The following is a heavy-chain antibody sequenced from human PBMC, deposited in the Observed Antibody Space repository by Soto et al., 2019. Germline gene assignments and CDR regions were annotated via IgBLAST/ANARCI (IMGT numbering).Heavy chain of an antibody. CDR3: ARSSGYCSGGSCYNWFDP. Sequence: SETLSLTCTVSGGSISSYYWSWIRQPPGKGLEWIGYIYYSGSTNYNPSLKSRVTISVDTSKNQFSLKLSSVTAADTAVYYCARSSGYCSGGSCYNWFDPWGQGTLVTVSS. CDR1: GGSISSYY. J-gene: IGHJ5*02. V-gene: IGHV4-59*01. D-gene: IGHD2-15*01. CDR2: IYYSGST.